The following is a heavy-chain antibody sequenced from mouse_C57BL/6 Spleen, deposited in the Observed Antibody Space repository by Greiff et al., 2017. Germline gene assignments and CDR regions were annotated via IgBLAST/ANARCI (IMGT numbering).Heavy chain of an antibody. D-gene: IGHD2-5*01. J-gene: IGHJ3*01. CDR3: ARHYYSNYEFAY. V-gene: IGHV5-9*01. CDR2: ISGGGGNT. CDR1: GFTFSSYT. Sequence: EEKVEESGGGLVKPGGSLKLSCAASGFTFSSYTMSWVRQTPEKRLEWVATISGGGGNTYYPDSVKGRFTISRDNAKNTLYLQMSSLRSEDTALYYCARHYYSNYEFAYWGQRNLVTVSA.